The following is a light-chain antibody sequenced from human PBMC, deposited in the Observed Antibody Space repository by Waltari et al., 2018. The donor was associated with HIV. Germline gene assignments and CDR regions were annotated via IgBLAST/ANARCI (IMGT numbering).Light chain of an antibody. V-gene: IGLV2-14*01. CDR2: EVT. CDR3: SSYTRRGTVV. CDR1: SSDIGYYDY. J-gene: IGLJ2*01. Sequence: QSALTQPASVSGSPGQSIVLPCTGSSSDIGYYDYVSWYQQYPGQAPKALIYEVTSRPSGTSSLFSGSKSATTACLAISKLQTDDEADYFCSSYTRRGTVVFGGGTRLTVL.